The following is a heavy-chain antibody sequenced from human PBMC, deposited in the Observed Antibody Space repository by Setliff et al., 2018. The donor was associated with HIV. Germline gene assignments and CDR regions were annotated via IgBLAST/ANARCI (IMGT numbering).Heavy chain of an antibody. Sequence: SSETLSLTCAVFGGSFSHYYRYWIRQPPGKGLEWIGEINHSGSTNYNPSLKSRVTISLDMSKNQFSLKLSSVTAADTAVYHCATMEGDHNIPDWVDPWGQGTLVTVSS. V-gene: IGHV4-34*01. J-gene: IGHJ5*02. D-gene: IGHD2-21*01. CDR3: ATMEGDHNIPDWVDP. CDR2: INHSGST. CDR1: GGSFSHYY.